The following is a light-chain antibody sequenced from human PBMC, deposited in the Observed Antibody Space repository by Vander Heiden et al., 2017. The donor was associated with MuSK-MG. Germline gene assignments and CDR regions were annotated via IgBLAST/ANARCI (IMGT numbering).Light chain of an antibody. CDR2: DVS. V-gene: IGLV2-8*01. CDR1: SSDVGGYNY. CDR3: ASYAGNTYV. J-gene: IGLJ1*01. Sequence: QSALTQPPSASGSPGQSVTISCSGTSSDVGGYNYVSWYQQHPGNALNLIIYDVSKRPSGVPDRFSGSKSGNTASLTVSWLQAEDDADYYCASYAGNTYVFGTGTKVTVL.